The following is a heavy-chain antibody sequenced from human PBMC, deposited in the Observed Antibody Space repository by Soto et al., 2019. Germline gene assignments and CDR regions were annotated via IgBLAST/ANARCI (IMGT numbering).Heavy chain of an antibody. CDR1: GGSISSSSYY. V-gene: IGHV4-39*01. Sequence: PSETLSLTCTVSGGSISSSSYYWGWIRQPPGKGLEWIGSIYYSGSTYYNPSLKSRVTISVDTSKNQFSLKLSSVTAADTAVYYCARLPGRFYFDYWGQGTLVTAPQ. CDR2: IYYSGST. CDR3: ARLPGRFYFDY. J-gene: IGHJ4*02.